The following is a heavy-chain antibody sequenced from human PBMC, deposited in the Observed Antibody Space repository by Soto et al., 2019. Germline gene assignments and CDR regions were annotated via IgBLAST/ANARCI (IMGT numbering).Heavy chain of an antibody. Sequence: GGSLRLSCAASGFTFSSYAMHWVRQAPGKGLEWVAVISYDGSNKYYADSVKGRFTISRDNSKNTLYLQMNSLRAEDTAVYYCARVTGAAAAQGYFDYWGQGTLVTVSS. J-gene: IGHJ4*02. CDR1: GFTFSSYA. D-gene: IGHD6-13*01. CDR2: ISYDGSNK. V-gene: IGHV3-30-3*01. CDR3: ARVTGAAAAQGYFDY.